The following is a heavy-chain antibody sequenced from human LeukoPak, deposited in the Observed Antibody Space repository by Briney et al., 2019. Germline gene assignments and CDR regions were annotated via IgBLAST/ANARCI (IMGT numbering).Heavy chain of an antibody. Sequence: GGYLRLYCTASGFTFGDYAMGWVRQAPGNGREWGGFIRSKAYGGTTEYAASVKGRFTISRDDCKSIAYLQMNSLKTEDTAVYYCTRVTSSSSGYFDYWGQGTLVTVSS. CDR2: IRSKAYGGTT. CDR1: GFTFGDYA. J-gene: IGHJ4*02. D-gene: IGHD6-6*01. V-gene: IGHV3-49*04. CDR3: TRVTSSSSGYFDY.